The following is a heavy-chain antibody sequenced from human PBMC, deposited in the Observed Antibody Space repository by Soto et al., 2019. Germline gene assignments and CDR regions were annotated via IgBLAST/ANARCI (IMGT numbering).Heavy chain of an antibody. CDR1: GGTFSSYA. D-gene: IGHD3-10*01. Sequence: SVKVSCKASGGTFSSYAISWVRQAPGQGLEWMGGIIPIFGTANYAQKFQGRVTITADESTSTAYMELSSLRSEDTAVYYCASSYYYGSGSLYYFDYWGQGTLVTVSS. J-gene: IGHJ4*02. CDR3: ASSYYYGSGSLYYFDY. V-gene: IGHV1-69*13. CDR2: IIPIFGTA.